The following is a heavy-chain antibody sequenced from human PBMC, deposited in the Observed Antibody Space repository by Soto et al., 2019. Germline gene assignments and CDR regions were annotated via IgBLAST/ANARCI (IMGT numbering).Heavy chain of an antibody. CDR3: ARARAIAARYYYGMDV. V-gene: IGHV1-69*06. Sequence: SVKVSCKASGGTFISYAISLLLRAPGQGLEWMGGIIPIFGTANYAQRFQGRVTITADKSTSTAYMELSSLRSEDTAVYYCARARAIAARYYYGMDVWGQGTTVTVSS. D-gene: IGHD6-6*01. J-gene: IGHJ6*02. CDR1: GGTFISYA. CDR2: IIPIFGTA.